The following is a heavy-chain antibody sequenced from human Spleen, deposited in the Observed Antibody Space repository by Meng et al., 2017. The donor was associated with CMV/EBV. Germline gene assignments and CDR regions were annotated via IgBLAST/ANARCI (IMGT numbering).Heavy chain of an antibody. J-gene: IGHJ4*02. V-gene: IGHV3-30*04. CDR3: ARDNLFWGWFDY. CDR2: ISYDGTNT. D-gene: IGHD3-16*01. CDR1: GFIFSSYA. Sequence: GESLKISCEVSGFIFSSYAMHWVRQAPGKGLEWVAVISYDGTNTYYADSVKGRFTISRDNSKDTLYLQMNSLRPEDTAVYYCARDNLFWGWFDYWGQEALVTVSS.